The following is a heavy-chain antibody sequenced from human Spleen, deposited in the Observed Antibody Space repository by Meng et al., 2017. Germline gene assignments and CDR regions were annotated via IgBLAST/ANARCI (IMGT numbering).Heavy chain of an antibody. CDR1: GGSISSGGYY. CDR3: ARASYGSGSPLGESWFDP. D-gene: IGHD3-10*01. J-gene: IGHJ5*02. CDR2: IHYSGST. Sequence: QVQLQESGPGLVKPSETLSLTCTVSGGSISSGGYYWSWIRQHPGKGLEWIGYIHYSGSTYYNPSLKGRATISVDTSKNQFSLKLSSVTAADTAAYYCARASYGSGSPLGESWFDPWGQGTLVTVSS. V-gene: IGHV4-31*03.